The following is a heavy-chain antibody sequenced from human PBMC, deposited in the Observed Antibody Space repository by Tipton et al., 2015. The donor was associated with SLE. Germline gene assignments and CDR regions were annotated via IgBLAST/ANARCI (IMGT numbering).Heavy chain of an antibody. V-gene: IGHV3-15*01. D-gene: IGHD1-26*01. CDR1: GFTFSNAW. Sequence: SLRLSCAASGFTFSNAWMSWVRQAPGKGLEWVGRIKSKTDGGTTDYAAPVKGRFTISRDDSKNTLFLQMNSLKSEDTAVYFCTTETLWSSDLGYWGQGTLVTVSS. J-gene: IGHJ4*02. CDR2: IKSKTDGGTT. CDR3: TTETLWSSDLGY.